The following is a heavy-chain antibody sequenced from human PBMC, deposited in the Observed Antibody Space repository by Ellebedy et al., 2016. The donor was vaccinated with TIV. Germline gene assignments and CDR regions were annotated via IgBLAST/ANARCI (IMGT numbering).Heavy chain of an antibody. D-gene: IGHD2-21*02. V-gene: IGHV1-69*13. CDR2: IIPIFGTA. CDR1: GGTFSSYA. Sequence: SVKVSXKASGGTFSSYAISWVRQAPGQGLERMGGIIPIFGTANYAQKFQGRVTITADESTSTAYMELSSLGSEDTAVYYCARVREAYCGGDCYSDLAYWGQGTLVTVSS. J-gene: IGHJ4*02. CDR3: ARVREAYCGGDCYSDLAY.